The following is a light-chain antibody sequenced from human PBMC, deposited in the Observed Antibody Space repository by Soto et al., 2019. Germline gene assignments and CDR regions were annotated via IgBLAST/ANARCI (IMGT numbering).Light chain of an antibody. CDR1: QSVLYSSNNKNY. CDR2: WAS. CDR3: QQYYSRLVT. V-gene: IGKV4-1*01. J-gene: IGKJ4*01. Sequence: DIVMTQSPDSLAVSLGDRATINCKSSQSVLYSSNNKNYLAWYQQKPGQPPKLLIYWASTRESGVPDRFSGSGSGTDFTLTISSLQAEDVAVYYCQQYYSRLVTFGGGTKVEIK.